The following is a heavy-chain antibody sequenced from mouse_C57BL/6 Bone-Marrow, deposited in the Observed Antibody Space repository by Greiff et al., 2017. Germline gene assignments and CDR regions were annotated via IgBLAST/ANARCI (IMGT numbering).Heavy chain of an antibody. CDR1: GYTFTSYW. CDR2: IDPSDSYT. CDR3: AREGTTVVAAYYFDY. D-gene: IGHD1-1*01. Sequence: VQLQQPGAELVMPGASVKLSCKASGYTFTSYWMHWVKQRPGQGLEWIGEIDPSDSYTNYNQKFKGKSTLTVDKSSSTAYMQLSSLTSADSAVYYCAREGTTVVAAYYFDYWGQGTTLTVSS. V-gene: IGHV1-69*01. J-gene: IGHJ2*01.